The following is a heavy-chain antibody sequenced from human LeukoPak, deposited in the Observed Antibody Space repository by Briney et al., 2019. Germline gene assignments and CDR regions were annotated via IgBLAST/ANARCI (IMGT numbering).Heavy chain of an antibody. Sequence: TGGSLRLSCASSGFTFSSYAMSWVRQAPGKGLEWVSAISGSGGSTYYADSVKGRFTISRDNSKNTLYLQMNSLRAEDTAVYYRARIQYYDFWSGYLVYWGQGTLVTVSS. CDR3: ARIQYYDFWSGYLVY. V-gene: IGHV3-23*01. CDR1: GFTFSSYA. CDR2: ISGSGGST. D-gene: IGHD3-3*01. J-gene: IGHJ4*02.